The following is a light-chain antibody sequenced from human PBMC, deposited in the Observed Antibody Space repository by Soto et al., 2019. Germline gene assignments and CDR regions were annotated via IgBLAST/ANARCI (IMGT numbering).Light chain of an antibody. J-gene: IGKJ4*01. V-gene: IGKV3-15*01. Sequence: EMVMTQSPVTLSGSPGERVTLSCRASRTISRHLAWYQQKPGQAPRLLIYGASTRATGIPDRFSGSGSGTEFTLTINSLKSEDFAMYYCQPHNNWPVVTFGGGTRVEIK. CDR1: RTISRH. CDR2: GAS. CDR3: QPHNNWPVVT.